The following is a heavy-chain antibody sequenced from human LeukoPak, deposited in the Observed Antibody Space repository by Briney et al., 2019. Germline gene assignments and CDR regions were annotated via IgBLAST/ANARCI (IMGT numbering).Heavy chain of an antibody. V-gene: IGHV3-23*01. CDR2: ISGSGGST. Sequence: GGTLRLSCAASGFTFSSYGMSWVRQAPGKGLEWVSAISGSGGSTYYADPVKGRFTISRDNSKNTLYLQMNSLRAEDTAVYYCARETWGFDYWGQGTLVTVSS. D-gene: IGHD3-16*01. CDR3: ARETWGFDY. CDR1: GFTFSSYG. J-gene: IGHJ4*02.